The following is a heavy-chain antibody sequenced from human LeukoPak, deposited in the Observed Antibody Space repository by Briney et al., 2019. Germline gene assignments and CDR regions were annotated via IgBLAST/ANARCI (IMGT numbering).Heavy chain of an antibody. CDR3: AGRRSSGWYAY. J-gene: IGHJ4*02. D-gene: IGHD6-19*01. CDR1: GFTVSSNY. Sequence: GGSLRLSCATSGFTVSSNYMSWVRQAPGKGLEWVSVIYDSGTTYYADSVKGRFLIFRDTSKNTVDLQMNSPRVEDTAVYYCAGRRSSGWYAYWGQGTLVTVSS. V-gene: IGHV3-53*01. CDR2: IYDSGTT.